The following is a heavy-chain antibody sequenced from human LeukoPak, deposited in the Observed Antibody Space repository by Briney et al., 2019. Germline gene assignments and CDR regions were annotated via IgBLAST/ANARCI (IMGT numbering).Heavy chain of an antibody. V-gene: IGHV3-30*03. CDR2: ISYDGSNK. CDR3: AREGYSSGWFGDY. D-gene: IGHD6-19*01. J-gene: IGHJ4*02. Sequence: PGGSLRLSCVASGFTFTGYGIHWVRQAPGKGLEWVAVISYDGSNKYYADSVKGRFTISRDNSKNTLYLQMNSLRAEDTAVYYCAREGYSSGWFGDYWGQGTLVTVSS. CDR1: GFTFTGYG.